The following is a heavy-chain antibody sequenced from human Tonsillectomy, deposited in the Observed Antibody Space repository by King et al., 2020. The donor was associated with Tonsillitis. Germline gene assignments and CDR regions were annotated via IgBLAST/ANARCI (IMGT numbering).Heavy chain of an antibody. J-gene: IGHJ6*02. D-gene: IGHD5-12*01. Sequence: VQLVESGAEVKKPGESLKISCKGSGYSFTNYWVGWVRQMPGKGLEWMGIIYPGDSDTRYSPSFQGQVTISADKSITTAYLQWSSLKASDTAMYYCAKFGYDSGSLGYGMDVWGQGTTVIVSS. CDR2: IYPGDSDT. CDR3: AKFGYDSGSLGYGMDV. CDR1: GYSFTNYW. V-gene: IGHV5-51*01.